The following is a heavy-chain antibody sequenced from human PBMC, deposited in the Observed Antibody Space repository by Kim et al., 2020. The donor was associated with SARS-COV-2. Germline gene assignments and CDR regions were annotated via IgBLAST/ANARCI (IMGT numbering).Heavy chain of an antibody. CDR3: AGERITMVRGVIYGMDV. CDR1: GGSISSSSYY. V-gene: IGHV4-39*01. CDR2: IYYSGST. J-gene: IGHJ6*02. Sequence: SETLSRTCTVSGGSISSSSYYWGWIRQPPGKGLEWIGSIYYSGSTYYNPSLKSRVTISVDTSKNQFSLKLSSVTAADTAVYYCAGERITMVRGVIYGMDVWGQGTTVTVSS. D-gene: IGHD3-10*01.